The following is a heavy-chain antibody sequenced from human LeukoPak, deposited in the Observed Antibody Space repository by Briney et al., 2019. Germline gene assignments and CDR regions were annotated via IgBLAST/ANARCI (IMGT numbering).Heavy chain of an antibody. CDR1: GFTFSSYS. CDR3: ARPPPGYGGNSFGY. J-gene: IGHJ4*02. CDR2: ISSSSSTI. V-gene: IGHV3-48*01. Sequence: GGSLRLSCAASGFTFSSYSMNWVRQAPGKGLEWVSYISSSSSTIYYADSVKGRFTISRDNAKNSLYLQMNSLRAEDTAVYYCARPPPGYGGNSFGYWGQGTLVTVSS. D-gene: IGHD4-23*01.